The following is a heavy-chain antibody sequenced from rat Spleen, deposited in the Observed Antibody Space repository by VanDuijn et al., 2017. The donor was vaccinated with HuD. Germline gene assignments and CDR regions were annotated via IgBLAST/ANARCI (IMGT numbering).Heavy chain of an antibody. Sequence: EVRLVESDGGLVQPGGSLKLSCAASGFAFSDFFMAWVRQAPAKGLEWVATIISDGTTTYYRDSVKGRFTISRDNAKRTLFLQMDSLRSDDTATYYCAGAGYLRDWYFDFWGPGTMVTVSP. CDR1: GFAFSDFF. CDR3: AGAGYLRDWYFDF. J-gene: IGHJ1*01. V-gene: IGHV5-29*01. CDR2: IISDGTTT. D-gene: IGHD2-2*01.